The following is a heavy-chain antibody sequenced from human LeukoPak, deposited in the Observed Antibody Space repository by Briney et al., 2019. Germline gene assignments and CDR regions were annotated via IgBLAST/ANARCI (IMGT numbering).Heavy chain of an antibody. CDR2: ISNSGVP. CDR3: VSESRQLGN. J-gene: IGHJ4*02. V-gene: IGHV4-59*01. D-gene: IGHD1-1*01. Sequence: SETLPLTCSVSGASISSYYWSWIRQPPGRGLEWIGFISNSGVPTYNPSLRGRVTISLDTSKNQFSLKLNSVTAADTAVYYCVSESRQLGNWGQGALVTVSS. CDR1: GASISSYY.